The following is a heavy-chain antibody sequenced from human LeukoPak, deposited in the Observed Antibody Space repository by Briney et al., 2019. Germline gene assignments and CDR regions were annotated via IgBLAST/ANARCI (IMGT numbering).Heavy chain of an antibody. V-gene: IGHV3-23*01. D-gene: IGHD3-10*01. Sequence: PGGSLRLSCAASGFTFSSYAMSWVRQAPGKGLEWVSGISGSSGSTDYADSVKGRFTISRDNYKNRLYLQMNGLRDEDTAIYYCCLWFNNWFDPWGQGTLVTVSS. CDR2: ISGSSGST. J-gene: IGHJ5*02. CDR3: CLWFNNWFDP. CDR1: GFTFSSYA.